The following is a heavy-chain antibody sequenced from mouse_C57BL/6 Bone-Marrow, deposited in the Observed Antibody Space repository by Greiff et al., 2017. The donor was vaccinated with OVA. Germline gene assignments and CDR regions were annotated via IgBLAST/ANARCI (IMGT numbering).Heavy chain of an antibody. V-gene: IGHV5-4*01. Sequence: EVKLMESGGGLVKPGGYLKLSCAASGFTFSSYAMSWVRQTPEKRLEWVATISDGGSYTYYPDNVKGRFTISRDNAKNNLYLQMSHLKSEDTAMYYCARDRGWSLYAMDYWGQGTSVTVSS. J-gene: IGHJ4*01. CDR1: GFTFSSYA. CDR3: ARDRGWSLYAMDY. CDR2: ISDGGSYT. D-gene: IGHD2-3*01.